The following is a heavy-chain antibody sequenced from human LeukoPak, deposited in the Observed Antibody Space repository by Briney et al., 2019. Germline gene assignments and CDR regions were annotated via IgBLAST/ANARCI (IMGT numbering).Heavy chain of an antibody. J-gene: IGHJ4*02. D-gene: IGHD3-10*01. CDR3: ARDARDITMVPDYYFDY. Sequence: GGSLRLSCAASGFTFSSYGMHWVRQAPGKGLEWVAVIWYDGSNKYYADSVKGRFTISRDNSKNTLYLQMNSLRAEGTAVYYCARDARDITMVPDYYFDYWGQGTLVTVSS. V-gene: IGHV3-33*01. CDR1: GFTFSSYG. CDR2: IWYDGSNK.